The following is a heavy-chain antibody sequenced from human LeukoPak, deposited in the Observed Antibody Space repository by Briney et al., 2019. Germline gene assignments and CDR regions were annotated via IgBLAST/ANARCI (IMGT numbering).Heavy chain of an antibody. J-gene: IGHJ4*02. CDR1: GGTFSSYA. D-gene: IGHD4-17*01. V-gene: IGHV1-69*01. Sequence: SVKVSCKASGGTFSSYAISWVRQAPGQGLEWMGGIIPIFGTANYAQKFQGRVTITADESTSTAYMELSSLRSEDTAVYYCARDRTVTTRYFDYWGQGTLVTVSS. CDR2: IIPIFGTA. CDR3: ARDRTVTTRYFDY.